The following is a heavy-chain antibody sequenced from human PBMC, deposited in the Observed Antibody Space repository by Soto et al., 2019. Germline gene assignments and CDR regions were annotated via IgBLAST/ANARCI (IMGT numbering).Heavy chain of an antibody. J-gene: IGHJ6*02. Sequence: ASVKVSCKASGYTFTSYDINWVRQATGQGLEWMGWMNPNSGNTGYAQKFQGRVTMTRNTSISTAYMELSSLRSEDTAVYYCARGRYCSSTSCYYYGMDVWGQGTTVTVSS. V-gene: IGHV1-8*01. CDR2: MNPNSGNT. CDR1: GYTFTSYD. CDR3: ARGRYCSSTSCYYYGMDV. D-gene: IGHD2-2*01.